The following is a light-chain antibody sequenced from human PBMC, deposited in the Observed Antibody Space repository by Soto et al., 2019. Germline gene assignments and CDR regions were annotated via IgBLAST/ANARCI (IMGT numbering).Light chain of an antibody. CDR2: DVN. J-gene: IGLJ1*01. CDR3: FSKISGFVYG. V-gene: IGLV2-14*01. CDR1: NTDLGVYGY. Sequence: HSALGHPGSVSCSFGHSITISCSGPNTDLGVYGYVSWYQHQPGKAPKLLIYDVNNRPSGISDRFSGSKSGDTASLTISGLQAEEEADYFCFSKISGFVYGFGTGTKVTVL.